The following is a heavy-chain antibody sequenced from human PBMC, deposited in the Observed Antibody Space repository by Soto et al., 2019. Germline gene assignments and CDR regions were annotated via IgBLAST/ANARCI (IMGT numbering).Heavy chain of an antibody. V-gene: IGHV3-23*01. Sequence: QLLESGGGLVQTGGSLRLSCTASGFTFSNYAMSWVGQAPGKGLEWVSGIRSSGESTYYADSVTGRLTISRDNSKNMLYLQITSLRAEDTAVYYCAKGGRRVLIPMDVWGQGTTVTVSS. D-gene: IGHD2-8*01. CDR3: AKGGRRVLIPMDV. CDR2: IRSSGEST. CDR1: GFTFSNYA. J-gene: IGHJ6*02.